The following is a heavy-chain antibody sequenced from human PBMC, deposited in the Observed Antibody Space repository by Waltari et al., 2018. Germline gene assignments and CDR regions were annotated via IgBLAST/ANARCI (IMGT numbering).Heavy chain of an antibody. D-gene: IGHD1-26*01. CDR3: SYSGSYKHFQD. CDR1: GFTFSDHY. CDR2: VRDKANRYTT. V-gene: IGHV3-72*01. J-gene: IGHJ1*01. Sequence: EVQLVASGGGLVQPGGSLRLSCAASGFTFSDHYMDWVRQAPGKGLEWVGRVRDKANRYTTEYAASVKGRFTISRDDLKNSLFLQMNSLKTEDTAVYYCSYSGSYKHFQDWGQGTLVTVSS.